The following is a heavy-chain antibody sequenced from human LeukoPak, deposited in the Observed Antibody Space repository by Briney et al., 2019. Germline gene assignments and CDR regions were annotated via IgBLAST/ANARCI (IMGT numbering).Heavy chain of an antibody. V-gene: IGHV4-4*07. CDR2: IYTSGST. CDR1: GGSLSSFY. Sequence: LGTPSPPRPGSGGSLSSFYWGWVRPPAREGLEWVGRIYTSGSTNYNPSLKSRVTMSVDTSKNQFSLKLSSVTAADTAVYYCARVILPGWHFDLWGRGTRVTVSS. J-gene: IGHJ2*01. D-gene: IGHD2-21*01. CDR3: ARVILPGWHFDL.